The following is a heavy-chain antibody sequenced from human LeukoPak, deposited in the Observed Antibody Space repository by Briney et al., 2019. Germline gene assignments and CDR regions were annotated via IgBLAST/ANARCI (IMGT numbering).Heavy chain of an antibody. CDR1: GFTFSNYN. J-gene: IGHJ4*02. Sequence: GGSLRLSCAASGFTFSNYNMNWVRQAPGKGLEWVSSISSSSSYIYYADSVKGRFTISRDNAKNSLYLQMNSLRAEDTAVYYCAKDSAGTADYWGQGTLVTVSS. CDR2: ISSSSSYI. CDR3: AKDSAGTADY. V-gene: IGHV3-21*01. D-gene: IGHD6-13*01.